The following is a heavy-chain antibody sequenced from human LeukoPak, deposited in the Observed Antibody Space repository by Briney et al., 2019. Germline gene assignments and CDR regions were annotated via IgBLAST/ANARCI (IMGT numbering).Heavy chain of an antibody. CDR2: IFYRSRWSD. V-gene: IGHV6-1*01. D-gene: IGHD2-15*01. CDR1: GDSVSSNGAA. CDR3: ARARYCSGGSCYLGMDV. Sequence: SQTLSLTCAASGDSVSSNGAAWTWIRQSPSRGLEWLGRIFYRSRWSDDYAPSVKSRITINPDTSKNQFSLHLNSVTPEDTAVYYCARARYCSGGSCYLGMDVWGQGTTVTVSS. J-gene: IGHJ6*02.